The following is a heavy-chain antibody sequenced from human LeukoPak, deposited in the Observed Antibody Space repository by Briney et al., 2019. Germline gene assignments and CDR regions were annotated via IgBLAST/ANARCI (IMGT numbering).Heavy chain of an antibody. CDR1: GGSISSYY. CDR2: IYYSGST. J-gene: IGHJ5*02. Sequence: SETLSLTCTVSGGSISSYYWSWIRQPPGKGLEWIGYIYYSGSTNYNPSLKSRVTISVDTSKNQFSLKLSSVTAADTAAYYCARGGGVTMVRGVPNWFDPWGQGTLVTVSS. CDR3: ARGGGVTMVRGVPNWFDP. D-gene: IGHD3-10*01. V-gene: IGHV4-59*08.